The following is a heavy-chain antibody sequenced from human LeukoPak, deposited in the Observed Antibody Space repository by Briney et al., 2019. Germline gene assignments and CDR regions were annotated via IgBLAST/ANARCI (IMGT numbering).Heavy chain of an antibody. Sequence: KASETLSLTCAVYGGSFSGYYWSWIRQPPGMGLEWIGEINHSGSTNYNPSLKSRVTISVDTSKNQFSLKLSSVTAADTAVYYCARGGAVVAADWFDPWGQGTLVTVSS. CDR3: ARGGAVVAADWFDP. J-gene: IGHJ5*02. V-gene: IGHV4-34*01. CDR1: GGSFSGYY. D-gene: IGHD2-15*01. CDR2: INHSGST.